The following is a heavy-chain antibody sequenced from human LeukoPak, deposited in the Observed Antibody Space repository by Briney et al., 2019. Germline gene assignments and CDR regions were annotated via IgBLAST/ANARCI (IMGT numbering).Heavy chain of an antibody. CDR1: GGSISSGGYY. CDR2: IYYSGST. V-gene: IGHV4-31*03. J-gene: IGHJ4*02. CDR3: ARTYYFDSSGSYHPYFDY. D-gene: IGHD3-22*01. Sequence: SQTLSLTCTVSGGSISSGGYYWSWIRQYPGKGLEWLGFIYYSGSTNYNPSLESRVTISVDTSKNQFSPKVSSVTAADTAVYYCARTYYFDSSGSYHPYFDYWGQGTLVTVSS.